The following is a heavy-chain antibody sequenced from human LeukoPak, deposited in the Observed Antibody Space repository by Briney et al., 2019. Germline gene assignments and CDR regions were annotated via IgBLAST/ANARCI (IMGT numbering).Heavy chain of an antibody. CDR1: GYTFTGYY. V-gene: IGHV1-8*02. D-gene: IGHD1-26*01. CDR2: MDPNNGNT. CDR3: ARGEGGSYKRGDNWFDL. Sequence: ASVKVSCKASGYTFTGYYMHWVRQAPGQGLEWMGWMDPNNGNTDYAQKFQGRVTLTRDTSISTAYMELSGLRAEDTAVYYCARGEGGSYKRGDNWFDLWGQGTLVTVSS. J-gene: IGHJ5*02.